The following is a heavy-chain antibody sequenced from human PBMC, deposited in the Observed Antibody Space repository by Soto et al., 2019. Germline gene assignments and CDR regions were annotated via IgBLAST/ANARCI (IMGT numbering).Heavy chain of an antibody. Sequence: VKFSCKASGGTFISYAISWVRQAPGQGLEWMGGIIPIFGTANYAQKFQGRVTITADESTSTAYMELRSLRSDDTAVYYCARDSPPNYLWGQGTLVTVSS. CDR3: ARDSPPNYL. V-gene: IGHV1-69*13. J-gene: IGHJ5*02. CDR2: IIPIFGTA. CDR1: GGTFISYA. D-gene: IGHD7-27*01.